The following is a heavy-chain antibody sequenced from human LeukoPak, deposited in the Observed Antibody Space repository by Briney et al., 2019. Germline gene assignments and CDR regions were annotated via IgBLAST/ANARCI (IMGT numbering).Heavy chain of an antibody. J-gene: IGHJ3*02. Sequence: ASVKVSCKASGYTFTSYAMHWVRQAPGQRLEWMGWINAGNGNTKHSQKFQGRITITRDTSASTAYMELSSLRSEDTAVYYCARGAAFDIWGQGTMVTVSS. CDR1: GYTFTSYA. CDR2: INAGNGNT. V-gene: IGHV1-3*01. CDR3: ARGAAFDI.